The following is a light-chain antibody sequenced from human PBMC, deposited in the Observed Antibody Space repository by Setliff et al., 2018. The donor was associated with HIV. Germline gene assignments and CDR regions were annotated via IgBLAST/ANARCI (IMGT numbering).Light chain of an antibody. Sequence: QSALAQPPSASGSPGQSVTISCTGTSSDVGGYNYVSWYQQHPGKAPKLMIYEVSKRPSGVPDRFSGSKSGNTASLTVSGLQAEDEADYYCCSYVSRQNSYVFGTGTKVTVL. CDR3: CSYVSRQNSYV. J-gene: IGLJ1*01. V-gene: IGLV2-8*01. CDR2: EVS. CDR1: SSDVGGYNY.